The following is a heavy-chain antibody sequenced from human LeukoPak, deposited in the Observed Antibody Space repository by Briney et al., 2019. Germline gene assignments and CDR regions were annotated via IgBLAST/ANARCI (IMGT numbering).Heavy chain of an antibody. J-gene: IGHJ4*02. CDR2: INSDGSST. D-gene: IGHD2-2*01. CDR3: AARGYCSGTSCLLEY. V-gene: IGHV3-74*01. Sequence: GGSLRLSCAASGFTFSSYWMHWVRQAPGKGLVWVSRINSDGSSTNYADSVKGRFTISRDNAKNTLYVQMNSLRAEDTAVYYCAARGYCSGTSCLLEYWGQGTLVTVSS. CDR1: GFTFSSYW.